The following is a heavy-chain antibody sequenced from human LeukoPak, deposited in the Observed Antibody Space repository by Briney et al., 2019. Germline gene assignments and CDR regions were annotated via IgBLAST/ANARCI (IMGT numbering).Heavy chain of an antibody. V-gene: IGHV3-48*04. CDR1: GITLSNYG. J-gene: IGHJ3*02. CDR2: ISSSSSTI. D-gene: IGHD6-13*01. CDR3: TRDRGSSSGSDAFDI. Sequence: GGSLRLSCAVSGITLSNYGMSWVRQAPGKGLEWVSYISSSSSTIYYADSVKGRFTISRDNAKNSLYLQMNSLRAEDTAVYYCTRDRGSSSGSDAFDIWGQGTMVTVSS.